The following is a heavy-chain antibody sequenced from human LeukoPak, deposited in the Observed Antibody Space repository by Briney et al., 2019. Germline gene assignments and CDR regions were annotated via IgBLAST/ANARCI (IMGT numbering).Heavy chain of an antibody. D-gene: IGHD2-15*01. CDR3: ARLESSVVPFDY. Sequence: GGSLRLSCAASGFTFSSYSMNWVRQAPGKGLEWVSSISSSSSYIYYADSVKGRFTISRDNAKNSLCLQMNSLRAEDTAVYYCARLESSVVPFDYWGQGTLVTVSS. J-gene: IGHJ4*02. CDR2: ISSSSSYI. CDR1: GFTFSSYS. V-gene: IGHV3-21*01.